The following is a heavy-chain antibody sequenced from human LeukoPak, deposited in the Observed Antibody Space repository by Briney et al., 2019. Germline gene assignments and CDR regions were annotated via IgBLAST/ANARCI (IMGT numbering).Heavy chain of an antibody. D-gene: IGHD4-17*01. CDR3: ARDRYYGDYIDY. Sequence: GGSLRLSCAASGFTVSSNYMSWVRQAPGKGLEWVSVIYSGGSTYYADSVKGRFTISRDNSKNTLYLQMNSLRAEATAVYYCARDRYYGDYIDYWGQGTLVTVSS. J-gene: IGHJ4*02. V-gene: IGHV3-66*01. CDR2: IYSGGST. CDR1: GFTVSSNY.